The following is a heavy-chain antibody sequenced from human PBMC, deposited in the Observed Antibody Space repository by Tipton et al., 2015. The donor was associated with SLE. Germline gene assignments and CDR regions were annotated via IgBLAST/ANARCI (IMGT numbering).Heavy chain of an antibody. CDR2: ISYSGSA. D-gene: IGHD4-17*01. J-gene: IGHJ4*02. V-gene: IGHV4-59*08. Sequence: TLSLTCTVSGGSISGYYWSWIRQPPGKGLEWIGYISYSGSAKYNPSLNSRVTLSVDTSKNLFSLKLTSVTAADTAIYYCARQLGYGDPFAFDYWSQGTLVTVSS. CDR1: GGSISGYY. CDR3: ARQLGYGDPFAFDY.